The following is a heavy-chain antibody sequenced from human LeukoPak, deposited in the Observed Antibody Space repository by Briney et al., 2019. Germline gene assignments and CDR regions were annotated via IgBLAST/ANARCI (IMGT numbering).Heavy chain of an antibody. J-gene: IGHJ3*01. CDR1: GFTFSSFW. Sequence: GRSLRLSCAASGFTFSSFWMSWVRQAPGRGLEWVATIRQDGSQKYYLASVKGRFTISRDNAKNSLYLQMNSLRAEDTAVYYCARESDHSVSQVDFDLWGQGTMVTVSS. D-gene: IGHD1-14*01. CDR3: ARESDHSVSQVDFDL. V-gene: IGHV3-7*01. CDR2: IRQDGSQK.